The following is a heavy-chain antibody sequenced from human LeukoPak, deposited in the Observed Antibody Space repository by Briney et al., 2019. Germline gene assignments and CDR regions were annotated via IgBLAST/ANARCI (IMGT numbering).Heavy chain of an antibody. CDR3: ARDPRRYCSSTSCYGPWAYYYYGMDV. Sequence: SETLSLTCVVYGESFSGYSWSWIRQPPGKGLEWIGEINQRRNTNYNPSLKSRVTISIDTSKNQFSLKLSSVTAADTAVYYCARDPRRYCSSTSCYGPWAYYYYGMDVWGQGTTVTVSS. J-gene: IGHJ6*02. CDR2: INQRRNT. D-gene: IGHD2-2*01. CDR1: GESFSGYS. V-gene: IGHV4-34*01.